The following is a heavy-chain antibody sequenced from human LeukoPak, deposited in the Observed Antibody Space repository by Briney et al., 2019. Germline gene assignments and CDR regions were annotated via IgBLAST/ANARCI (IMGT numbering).Heavy chain of an antibody. D-gene: IGHD7-27*01. CDR1: GFTFGDYA. J-gene: IGHJ4*02. CDR2: ISSKRYCGKT. Sequence: GGSLRLSCTASGFTFGDYAMSWVRQAPGKGLEWVGFISSKRYCGKTEYAASVKGRFTISRDDSKSIAYLQMNSLKTEDTAVYYCTRAAGDSSPFDYWGQGTMVTVSS. CDR3: TRAAGDSSPFDY. V-gene: IGHV3-49*04.